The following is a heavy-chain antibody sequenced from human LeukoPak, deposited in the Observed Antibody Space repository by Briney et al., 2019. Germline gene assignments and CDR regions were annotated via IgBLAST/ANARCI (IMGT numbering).Heavy chain of an antibody. Sequence: ASGKVSCKTSGYTFSSYTIIWVRQAPGQVLEWMGWINTNTGNPTYAQGFTGCYVFPLDTSVSTAYLQISGLTADDTAVYFCGRDPRLGIRGYTYGYIDYWGQGTLVTVSS. J-gene: IGHJ4*02. V-gene: IGHV7-4-1*02. D-gene: IGHD5-18*01. CDR1: GYTFSSYT. CDR3: GRDPRLGIRGYTYGYIDY. CDR2: INTNTGNP.